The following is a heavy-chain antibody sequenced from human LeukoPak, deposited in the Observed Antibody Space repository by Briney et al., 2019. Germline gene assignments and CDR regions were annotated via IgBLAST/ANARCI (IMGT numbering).Heavy chain of an antibody. Sequence: GGSLRLSCAASGFTFSAYAISWVRQAPGKGLEWVSAISGSGGITYYADSVKGRFTISRGNSKNTLYLQMNSLRAEDTAVYYCAKHDPRRVVIANWFDPWGQGTLVTVSS. CDR1: GFTFSAYA. V-gene: IGHV3-23*01. J-gene: IGHJ5*02. CDR3: AKHDPRRVVIANWFDP. CDR2: ISGSGGIT. D-gene: IGHD3-22*01.